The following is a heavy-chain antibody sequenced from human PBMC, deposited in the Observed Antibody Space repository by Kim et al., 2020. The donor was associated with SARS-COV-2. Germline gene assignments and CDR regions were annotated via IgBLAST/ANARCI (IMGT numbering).Heavy chain of an antibody. CDR3: AMGHCTGGSCYSQYDYSLDV. V-gene: IGHV3-72*01. J-gene: IGHJ6*02. Sequence: GGSLRLSCATSGFIFSDHYMDWARQAPGKGLEWVGRTINIANSYTTEYAASVRGRFTISRDVSKNSVYLQMNSLKIEDTAVYYCAMGHCTGGSCYSQYDYSLDVWGQGTTVTVPS. D-gene: IGHD2-15*01. CDR1: GFIFSDHY. CDR2: TINIANSYTT.